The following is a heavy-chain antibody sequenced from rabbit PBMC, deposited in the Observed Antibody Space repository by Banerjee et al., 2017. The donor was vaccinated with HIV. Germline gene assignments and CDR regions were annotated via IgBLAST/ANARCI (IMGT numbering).Heavy chain of an antibody. V-gene: IGHV1S45*01. Sequence: QEQLVESGGGLVQPGGTLTLTCKASGIDFSNGYDMCWVRQAPGKGLEWIGCIDTSSGYTYYASWAKGRFTISKTSSTTVTLQMTSLTAADTATYFCARAGSTYATGAFDPWGQGTLVTVS. CDR2: IDTSSGYT. J-gene: IGHJ2*01. CDR3: ARAGSTYATGAFDP. CDR1: GIDFSNGYD. D-gene: IGHD8-1*01.